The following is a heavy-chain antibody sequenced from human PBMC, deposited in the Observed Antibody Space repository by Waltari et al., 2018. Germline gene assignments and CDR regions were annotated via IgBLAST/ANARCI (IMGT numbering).Heavy chain of an antibody. CDR3: ARGGSSGWPLFDP. D-gene: IGHD6-19*01. CDR1: GYTFTSYD. CDR2: MNPNTGNT. J-gene: IGHJ5*02. Sequence: QVQLVQSGAEVKKPGASVKVSCKASGYTFTSYDINWVRQATGQGLEWMGWMNPNTGNTGYAKKFKVRVTITRNTSISTAYMELSSLRSEDTAVYYCARGGSSGWPLFDPWGQGTLVTVSS. V-gene: IGHV1-8*03.